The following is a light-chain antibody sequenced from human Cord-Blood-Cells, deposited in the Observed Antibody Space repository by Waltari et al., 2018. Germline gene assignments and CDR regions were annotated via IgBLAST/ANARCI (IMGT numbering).Light chain of an antibody. CDR2: GAP. Sequence: DIVMTQSPDSLAVSLGERATINCKSSPSVLYSSNNKNYLACYQQKPGEPPNCLIYGAPTRQSGVPDRLSGSGSGTDFTLTISSLQAEDVAVYYCQQYYSTPQTFGQGTKVEIK. V-gene: IGKV4-1*01. CDR3: QQYYSTPQT. J-gene: IGKJ1*01. CDR1: PSVLYSSNNKNY.